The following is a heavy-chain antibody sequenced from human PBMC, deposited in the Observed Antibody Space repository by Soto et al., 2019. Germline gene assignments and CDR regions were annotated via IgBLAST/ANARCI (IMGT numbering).Heavy chain of an antibody. J-gene: IGHJ4*02. CDR2: IYWNDDK. CDR1: GFPLSARGVG. V-gene: IGHV2-5*01. CDR3: AHFPWGAAPDY. Sequence: QITLKESGPTLVKPTQPLTLTCTVSGFPLSARGVGVGWIRQPPGKALEWLAIIYWNDDKRYSPSLKSRLTITKDTSKNQVVLTMTNMDPVDTAKYYCAHFPWGAAPDYWGQGTLVTVSS. D-gene: IGHD3-16*01.